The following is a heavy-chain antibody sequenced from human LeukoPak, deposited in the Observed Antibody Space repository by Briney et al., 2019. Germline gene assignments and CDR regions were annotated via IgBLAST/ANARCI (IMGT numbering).Heavy chain of an antibody. Sequence: ASVKVSCKASGYTFTSYGISWVRQAPGQGLEWMGWISAYNGNTNYAQKLQGRVTMTADTSTSTAYMELRSLRSDDTAVYYCARDQGARRQTLGAFDIWGQGTMVTVSS. D-gene: IGHD6-6*01. V-gene: IGHV1-18*01. CDR1: GYTFTSYG. CDR2: ISAYNGNT. CDR3: ARDQGARRQTLGAFDI. J-gene: IGHJ3*02.